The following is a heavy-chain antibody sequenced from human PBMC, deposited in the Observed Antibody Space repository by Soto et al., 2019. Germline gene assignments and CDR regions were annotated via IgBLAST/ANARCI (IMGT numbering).Heavy chain of an antibody. J-gene: IGHJ6*02. D-gene: IGHD6-13*01. CDR1: GYSFTSYW. Sequence: GESLKISCKGSGYSFTSYWIGWVRQMPGKGLEWMGIIYPGDSDTRYSPSFQGQVTISADKSISTAYLQWSSLKASDTATYYCARHGGQQLVMVLPTKRHYYGMDVWGQGTTVTVSS. CDR3: ARHGGQQLVMVLPTKRHYYGMDV. CDR2: IYPGDSDT. V-gene: IGHV5-51*01.